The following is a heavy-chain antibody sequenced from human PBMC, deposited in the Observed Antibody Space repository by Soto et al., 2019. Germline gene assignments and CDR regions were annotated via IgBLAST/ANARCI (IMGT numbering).Heavy chain of an antibody. D-gene: IGHD2-15*01. Sequence: ASVKVSCKASGYIFTAYSMHWVRQAPGQGLEWMGVVNPSGGSTNYAQKFQGRITMTRDTSTSTVYMDLSSLTSEDTAVYYCAREENCSDGICYSEYFQRWGQGTLVTAPQ. CDR2: VNPSGGST. CDR3: AREENCSDGICYSEYFQR. J-gene: IGHJ1*01. CDR1: GYIFTAYS. V-gene: IGHV1-46*01.